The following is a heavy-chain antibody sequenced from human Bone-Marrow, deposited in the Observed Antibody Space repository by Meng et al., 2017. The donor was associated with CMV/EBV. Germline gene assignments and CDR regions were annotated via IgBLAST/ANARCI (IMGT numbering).Heavy chain of an antibody. CDR2: ISYDGSNK. J-gene: IGHJ2*01. D-gene: IGHD2-2*02. CDR3: ARVPGGYCGSTTCYSWYFDL. V-gene: IGHV3-30-3*01. CDR1: SYA. Sequence: SYAMPWVRQAPGKGLEWVAVISYDGSNKYYADSVKGRFTISRDNSKNTLYLQMNSLRPEDTDVYYCARVPGGYCGSTTCYSWYFDLWGRGTLVTVSS.